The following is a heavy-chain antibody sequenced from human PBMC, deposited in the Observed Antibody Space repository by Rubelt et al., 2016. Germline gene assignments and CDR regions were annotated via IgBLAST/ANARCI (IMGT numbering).Heavy chain of an antibody. J-gene: IGHJ4*02. Sequence: QVQLVQSGAEVKKPGSSVKVSCKASGYTFTSYGISWVRQAPGQGLEWMGWISACNGNINYAQKLQGRFTMTTDTSTSTAYMELSNLRSEDTAVYYCARDRLAYYDYWGQGTLVTVSS. CDR1: GYTFTSYG. CDR3: ARDRLAYYDY. CDR2: ISACNGNI. V-gene: IGHV1-18*01. D-gene: IGHD2-21*01.